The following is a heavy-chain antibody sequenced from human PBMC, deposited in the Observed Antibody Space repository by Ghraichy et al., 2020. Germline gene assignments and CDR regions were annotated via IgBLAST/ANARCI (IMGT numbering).Heavy chain of an antibody. Sequence: GESLNISCAASGFTFSTAWMNWVRQAPGKGLEWVGLIKTKTDGGTVEYAAPLKGRFTISRDDSENTVYLQMDNLKIDDTAVYYCATGVASRPSIGYWGQGTLVTVSS. CDR2: IKTKTDGGTV. J-gene: IGHJ4*02. CDR3: ATGVASRPSIGY. V-gene: IGHV3-15*07. CDR1: GFTFSTAW. D-gene: IGHD6-6*01.